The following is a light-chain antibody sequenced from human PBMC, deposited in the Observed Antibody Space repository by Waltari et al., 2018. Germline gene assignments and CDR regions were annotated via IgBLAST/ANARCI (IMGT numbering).Light chain of an antibody. CDR1: SPNLGAGHD. Sequence: QSVLTQPPSVSGAPGQRVTISCTGTSPNLGAGHDVHWYQQFPGTAPKLLIYGNSNRPSGVPDRFSGSKSDTSASLTITGLQAEDEADYFCHSFDSSLSTGVVFGGGTKVTVL. V-gene: IGLV1-40*01. CDR2: GNS. J-gene: IGLJ2*01. CDR3: HSFDSSLSTGVV.